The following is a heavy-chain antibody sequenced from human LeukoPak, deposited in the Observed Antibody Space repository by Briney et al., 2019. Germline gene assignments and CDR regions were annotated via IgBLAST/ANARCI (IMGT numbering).Heavy chain of an antibody. Sequence: GGSLGLSCAASGFTFSSYAMHWVRQAPGKGLEWVAVISYDGSNKYYADSVKGRFTISRDNSKNTLYLQMNSLRAEDTAVYYCPKPKGSGSLSWFDPWGQGTLVTVSS. CDR2: ISYDGSNK. CDR1: GFTFSSYA. D-gene: IGHD3-10*01. CDR3: PKPKGSGSLSWFDP. V-gene: IGHV3-30-3*02. J-gene: IGHJ5*02.